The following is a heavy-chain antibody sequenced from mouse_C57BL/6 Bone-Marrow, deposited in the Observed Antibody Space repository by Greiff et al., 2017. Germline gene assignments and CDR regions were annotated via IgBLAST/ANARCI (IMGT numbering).Heavy chain of an antibody. J-gene: IGHJ1*03. Sequence: EVQLQESGAELVRPGASVKLSCTASGFNIKDDYMHWVKQRPEQGLEWIGWIDPENGDTEYASKFQGKATITADTSSNTAYLQLSSLTSEDTAVYYCTTHYYGSIYWYFDVWGTGTTVTVSS. D-gene: IGHD1-1*01. CDR2: IDPENGDT. V-gene: IGHV14-4*01. CDR1: GFNIKDDY. CDR3: TTHYYGSIYWYFDV.